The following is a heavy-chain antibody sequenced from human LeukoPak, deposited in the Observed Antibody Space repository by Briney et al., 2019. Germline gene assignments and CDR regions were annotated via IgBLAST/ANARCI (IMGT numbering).Heavy chain of an antibody. Sequence: PETLSLTCTVSGGSISSYYWSWIRQPPGKGLEWIGYIYYNEDTNYNPSLKSRVTISVDTSKNQFSLKLSSVTAADTAVYYCARSGYSYGLVDYWGQGTLVTVSS. CDR1: GGSISSYY. CDR2: IYYNEDT. D-gene: IGHD5-18*01. J-gene: IGHJ4*02. V-gene: IGHV4-59*01. CDR3: ARSGYSYGLVDY.